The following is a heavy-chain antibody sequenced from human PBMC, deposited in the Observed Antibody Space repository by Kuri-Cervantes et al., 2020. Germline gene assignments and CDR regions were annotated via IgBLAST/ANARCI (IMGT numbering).Heavy chain of an antibody. CDR3: ATKTDATGYYPDC. CDR2: IRSKANNYAT. J-gene: IGHJ4*02. V-gene: IGHV3-73*01. Sequence: GESRKISCAAFGFTFSGSSGNWVRQTSGKGLEWVGRIRSKANNYATAYAASVKGRFTISRDDSKNTAYLQMNSLKTGDTAVYYCATKTDATGYYPDCWGQGTLVTVSS. D-gene: IGHD3-9*01. CDR1: GFTFSGSS.